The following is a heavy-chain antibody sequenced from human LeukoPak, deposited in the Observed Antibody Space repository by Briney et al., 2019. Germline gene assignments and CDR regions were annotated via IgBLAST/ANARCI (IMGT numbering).Heavy chain of an antibody. CDR3: ARAILGRFNPGAY. CDR2: IQRSGSP. V-gene: IGHV4/OR15-8*01. CDR1: LAFTTSNFY. J-gene: IGHJ4*02. D-gene: IGHD3-16*01. Sequence: KPSETLFLTTTFSLAFTTSNFYCCWRQPPAKNLVWIGEIQRSGSPTYNPSLQSRVTISIDRSRNQIVLELSSLNARNKAVDYCARAILGRFNPGAYWGEGTLVTVSS.